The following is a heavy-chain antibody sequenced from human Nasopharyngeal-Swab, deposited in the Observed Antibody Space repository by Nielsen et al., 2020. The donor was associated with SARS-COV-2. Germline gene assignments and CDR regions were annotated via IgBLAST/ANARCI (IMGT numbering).Heavy chain of an antibody. V-gene: IGHV3-30*18. J-gene: IGHJ4*02. D-gene: IGHD3-10*01. CDR2: ISYDGSNK. Sequence: GASLKISCVASGFTFSNYGMHWVRQAPGKGLEWVAIISYDGSNKYHADSGKGRFTISKDNSKNTLYLQMSSLRADDTAVYYCAKERFYSGSGKYPRDFDYWGQGTLVTVSS. CDR1: GFTFSNYG. CDR3: AKERFYSGSGKYPRDFDY.